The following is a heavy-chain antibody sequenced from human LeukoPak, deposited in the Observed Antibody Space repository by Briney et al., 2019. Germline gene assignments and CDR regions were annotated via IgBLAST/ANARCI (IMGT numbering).Heavy chain of an antibody. CDR1: GYTFTGYY. Sequence: ASVKVSCKASGYTFTGYYMHWVRQAPGKGLEWMGWINPNSGGTNYAQKFQGRVTMTRDTSISTAYMELSRLRADDTAVYYCARWSMVRGVTNWGQGTLVTVSS. V-gene: IGHV1-2*02. D-gene: IGHD3-10*01. CDR2: INPNSGGT. CDR3: ARWSMVRGVTN. J-gene: IGHJ4*02.